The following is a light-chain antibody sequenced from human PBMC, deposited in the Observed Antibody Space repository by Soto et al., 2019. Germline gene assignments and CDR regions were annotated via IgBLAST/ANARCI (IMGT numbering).Light chain of an antibody. CDR2: GAS. CDR3: QRYGSSPWT. Sequence: EIVLTQSPGTLSLSPGERATLSCRASQSVSSSYLAWYQQKPGQAPRPLIYGASSRAIGIPDRFSGSGSGTAFTLTISGLEPEDFAMYYCQRYGSSPWTFGQGTKVHIK. J-gene: IGKJ1*01. CDR1: QSVSSSY. V-gene: IGKV3-20*01.